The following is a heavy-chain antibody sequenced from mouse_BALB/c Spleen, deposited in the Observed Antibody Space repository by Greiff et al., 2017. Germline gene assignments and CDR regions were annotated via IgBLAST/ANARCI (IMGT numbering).Heavy chain of an antibody. CDR2: IYPYNGGT. D-gene: IGHD1-1*01. CDR1: GYTFTDYN. J-gene: IGHJ4*01. Sequence: VQLKESGPELVKPGASVKISCKASGYTFTDYNMHWVKQSHGKSLEWIGYIYPYNGGTGYNQKFKSKATLTVDNSSSTAYMELRSLTSEDSAVYYCARSTYYYGSSRYYAMDYWGQGTSVTVSS. CDR3: ARSTYYYGSSRYYAMDY. V-gene: IGHV1S29*02.